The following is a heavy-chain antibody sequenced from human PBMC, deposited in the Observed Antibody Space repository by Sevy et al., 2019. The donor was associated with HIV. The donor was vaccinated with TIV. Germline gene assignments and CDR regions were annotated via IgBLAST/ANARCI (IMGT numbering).Heavy chain of an antibody. D-gene: IGHD2-2*03. Sequence: GGSLRLSCAASGFTFSSYSMNWVRQAPGKGLEWVSFISSSSSYIYYADSVKGRFTISRDNAKNSLYLQMNSLRAEDTAVYYCARVGGYCSSTSCYDYYGMDVWGQGTTVTVSS. CDR2: ISSSSSYI. CDR1: GFTFSSYS. J-gene: IGHJ6*02. CDR3: ARVGGYCSSTSCYDYYGMDV. V-gene: IGHV3-21*01.